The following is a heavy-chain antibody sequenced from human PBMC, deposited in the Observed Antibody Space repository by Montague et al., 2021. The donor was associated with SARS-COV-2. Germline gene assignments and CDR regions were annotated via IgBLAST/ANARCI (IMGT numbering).Heavy chain of an antibody. V-gene: IGHV3-48*03. Sequence: SLRLPCAASGFTLSSYEMNWVRQAPGKGLEWVSYISSSGSTIYYADSVKGRFTISRDNAKNSLYLQMNSLRAEDTAVYYCASEQYCSGGSCFYDAFDIWGQGTMVTVSS. D-gene: IGHD2-15*01. J-gene: IGHJ3*02. CDR1: GFTLSSYE. CDR2: ISSSGSTI. CDR3: ASEQYCSGGSCFYDAFDI.